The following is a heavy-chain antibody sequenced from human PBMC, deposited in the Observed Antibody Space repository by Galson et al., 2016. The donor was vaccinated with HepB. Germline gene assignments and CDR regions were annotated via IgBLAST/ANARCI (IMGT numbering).Heavy chain of an antibody. Sequence: SLRLSCAASGFTVSTNYMSWVRQAPGKGLEWVAVIYSGGTTYYADSVKGRFTISRDISKDTLYLQMNSVSAEDTAVYYCARDGYSSGYFDYWGQGTLATISS. CDR3: ARDGYSSGYFDY. D-gene: IGHD6-19*01. CDR1: GFTVSTNY. J-gene: IGHJ4*02. V-gene: IGHV3-53*01. CDR2: IYSGGTT.